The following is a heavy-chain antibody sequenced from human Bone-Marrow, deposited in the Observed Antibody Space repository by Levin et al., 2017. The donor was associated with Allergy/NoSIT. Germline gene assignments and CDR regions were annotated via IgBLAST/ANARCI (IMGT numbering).Heavy chain of an antibody. J-gene: IGHJ6*02. D-gene: IGHD2/OR15-2a*01. CDR2: ISTSSDYT. Sequence: GGSLRLSCAASGFIFSSYSMNWVRQAPGKGLEWVSSISTSSDYTSYTASVKGRFTISRDNAKNILYLQLNSLRAEDTAIYYCARRRIVGRPNYYYYGIDVWGQGTTVTVSS. CDR1: GFIFSSYS. V-gene: IGHV3-21*06. CDR3: ARRRIVGRPNYYYYGIDV.